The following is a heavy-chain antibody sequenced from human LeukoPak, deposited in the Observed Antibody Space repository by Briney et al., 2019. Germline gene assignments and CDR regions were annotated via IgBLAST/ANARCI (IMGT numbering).Heavy chain of an antibody. CDR2: IKQDGRDT. J-gene: IGHJ4*02. V-gene: IGHV3-7*03. Sequence: GGSLRLSCAASGFTLNTHWMSWVRQAPGKGLEWVANIKQDGRDTYYVESVKGRFTISRDNAKNSLNLQMNSLRAEDTAMYYCATSQGYWGQGTLVTVSS. CDR1: GFTLNTHW. CDR3: ATSQGY.